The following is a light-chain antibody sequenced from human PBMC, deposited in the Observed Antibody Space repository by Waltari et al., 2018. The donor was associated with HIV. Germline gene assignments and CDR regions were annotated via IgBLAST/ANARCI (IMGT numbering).Light chain of an antibody. V-gene: IGKV3-20*01. CDR2: GAS. Sequence: EILLTQSPGTLSLSPGERVTLSCRASQNITSSYLAWYQQKPGQPPRLLIYGASTRATGIGDRFSGSGSGTDFTLSISRLEPKDYAVYFCQQYGNSPVTFGGGTTVEIK. J-gene: IGKJ4*01. CDR3: QQYGNSPVT. CDR1: QNITSSY.